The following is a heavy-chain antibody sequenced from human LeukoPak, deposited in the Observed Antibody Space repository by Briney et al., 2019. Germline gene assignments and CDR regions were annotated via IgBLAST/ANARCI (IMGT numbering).Heavy chain of an antibody. D-gene: IGHD5-24*01. Sequence: KASETLSLTCAVYGGSFSGYYWSWIRQPPGKGLEWIGEINHSGSTNHNPSLKSRVTISVDTSKNQFSLKLSSVTAADTAVYYCARVPQFKIDYWGQGTLVTVSS. CDR1: GGSFSGYY. J-gene: IGHJ4*02. V-gene: IGHV4-34*01. CDR3: ARVPQFKIDY. CDR2: INHSGST.